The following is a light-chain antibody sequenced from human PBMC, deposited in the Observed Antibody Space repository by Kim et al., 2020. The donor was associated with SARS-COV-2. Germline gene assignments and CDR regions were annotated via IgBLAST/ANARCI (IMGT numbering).Light chain of an antibody. CDR1: QDISRY. CDR2: TAS. CDR3: QQAYSASRT. Sequence: DIQMTQSPSSLSASVGDRVTITCRASQDISRYLNWYQQKPGKAPKLLIYTASSLQSGVPSRFTGSGSETDFTLTISSLQPEDFAPYYCQQAYSASRTIVQGNNVDIK. V-gene: IGKV1-39*01. J-gene: IGKJ1*01.